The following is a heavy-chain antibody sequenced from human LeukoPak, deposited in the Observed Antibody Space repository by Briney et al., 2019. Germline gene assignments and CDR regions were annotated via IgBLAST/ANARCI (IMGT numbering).Heavy chain of an antibody. CDR1: GFTFSSYG. Sequence: PGRSLRLSCAASGFTFSSYGMHWVRQAPGKRLEWVAVIWYDGSNKYYADSVKGRFTISRDNSKNTLYLQMNSLRAEDTAVYYCARASRGSSWNFDYWGRGLLVTVSS. CDR2: IWYDGSNK. V-gene: IGHV3-33*01. D-gene: IGHD6-13*01. J-gene: IGHJ4*02. CDR3: ARASRGSSWNFDY.